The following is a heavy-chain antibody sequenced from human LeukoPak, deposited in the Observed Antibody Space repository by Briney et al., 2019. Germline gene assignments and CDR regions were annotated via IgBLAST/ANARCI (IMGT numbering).Heavy chain of an antibody. CDR3: ARDRPGYYGSDWFDP. V-gene: IGHV1-18*01. CDR1: GYTFTSYG. D-gene: IGHD3-10*01. J-gene: IGHJ5*02. Sequence: ASVKVSCKASGYTFTSYGICWVRQAPGQGREWMGWISVYNGNTNYAQKRQGRVTMTTDTSTSTAYMELRSLRSDDTAVYYCARDRPGYYGSDWFDPWGQGTLVTVSS. CDR2: ISVYNGNT.